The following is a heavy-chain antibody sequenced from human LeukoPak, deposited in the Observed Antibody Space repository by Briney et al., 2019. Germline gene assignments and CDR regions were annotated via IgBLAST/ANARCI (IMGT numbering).Heavy chain of an antibody. D-gene: IGHD6-19*01. CDR1: GFTFSSYA. V-gene: IGHV3-23*01. CDR2: ISGSGGST. J-gene: IGHJ4*02. Sequence: PGGSLRLSCAASGFTFSSYAMSWVRQAPGKGLEWVSAISGSGGSTYYADSVKGRFTISRDNSRNTLYLQMNSLRAEDTAVYYCARTREQWLVFDYWGQGTLVTVSS. CDR3: ARTREQWLVFDY.